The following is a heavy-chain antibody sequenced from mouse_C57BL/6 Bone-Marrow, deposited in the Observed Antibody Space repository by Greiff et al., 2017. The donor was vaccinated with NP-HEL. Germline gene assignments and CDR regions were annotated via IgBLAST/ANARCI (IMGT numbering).Heavy chain of an antibody. J-gene: IGHJ1*03. D-gene: IGHD1-1*01. Sequence: QVTLKESGPGILQPSQTLSLTCSFSGFSLSTFGMGVGWIRQPSGKGLEWLAHIWWDDDTYYNPALTSRLTISKDTSKNQVFLKIANVDTADTATYYCARIPRYYGSSYKYFDVWGTGTTVTVSS. CDR3: ARIPRYYGSSYKYFDV. CDR1: GFSLSTFGMG. V-gene: IGHV8-8*01. CDR2: IWWDDDT.